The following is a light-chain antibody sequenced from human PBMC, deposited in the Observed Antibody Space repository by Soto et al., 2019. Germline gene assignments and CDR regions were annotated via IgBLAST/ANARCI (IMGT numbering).Light chain of an antibody. CDR1: QSVSSN. CDR2: GAS. V-gene: IGKV3-11*01. CDR3: QQRSNWPPLT. Sequence: ELVLTQSPATLSLSPGERATLSCRASQSVSSNLAWYQQKPGQAPRLLIYGASTRATGIPARFSGSGSGTEFTLTISSLEPEDFAVYYCQQRSNWPPLTFGGGTKVDIK. J-gene: IGKJ4*01.